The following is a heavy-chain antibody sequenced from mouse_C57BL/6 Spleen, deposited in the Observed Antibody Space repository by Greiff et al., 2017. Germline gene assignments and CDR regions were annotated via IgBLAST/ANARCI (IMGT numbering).Heavy chain of an antibody. J-gene: IGHJ3*01. CDR2: IWGVGST. D-gene: IGHD2-4*01. Sequence: VKLVESGPGLVAPSQSLSITCTVSGFSLTSYGLDWVRQSPGKGLEWLGVIWGVGSTNYNSALKSRLSISKDNSKSQVFLKMNSLQTDDTAMYYCASGGLRAFAYWRQGTLVPVSA. V-gene: IGHV2-6*01. CDR1: GFSLTSYG. CDR3: ASGGLRAFAY.